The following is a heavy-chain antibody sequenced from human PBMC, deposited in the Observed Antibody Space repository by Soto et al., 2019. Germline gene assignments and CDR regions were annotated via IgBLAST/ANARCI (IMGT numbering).Heavy chain of an antibody. Sequence: XGTLSLTCTVSGGSISSYYWSWIRQPPGKGLEWIGYIYYSGSTNYNPSLKSRVTISVDTSKNQFSLKLSSVTAADTAVYYCARDRSGAAAETRWFDPWGQGTLVTVSS. D-gene: IGHD6-13*01. CDR3: ARDRSGAAAETRWFDP. V-gene: IGHV4-59*01. CDR2: IYYSGST. J-gene: IGHJ5*02. CDR1: GGSISSYY.